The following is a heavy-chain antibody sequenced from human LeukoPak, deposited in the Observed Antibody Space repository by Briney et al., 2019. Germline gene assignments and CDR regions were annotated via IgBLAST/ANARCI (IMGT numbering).Heavy chain of an antibody. CDR2: IYPGDYDT. Sequence: GESLKISCKGSGYSFTSYWIGWVRQMPGKGLEWMGIIYPGDYDTRYSPSFQGQVTISADKSISTAYLQWSSLKASDAAMYYCARLVVASPYYYYGMDVWGQGTTVTVSS. CDR3: ARLVVASPYYYYGMDV. V-gene: IGHV5-51*01. J-gene: IGHJ6*02. D-gene: IGHD2-15*01. CDR1: GYSFTSYW.